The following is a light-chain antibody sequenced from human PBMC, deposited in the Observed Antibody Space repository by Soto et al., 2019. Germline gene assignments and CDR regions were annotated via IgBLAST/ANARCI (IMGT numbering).Light chain of an antibody. V-gene: IGKV1-39*01. CDR2: AAS. CDR1: QSISSY. CDR3: QQSYSTPPWT. J-gene: IGKJ1*01. Sequence: DIQMTQSPSSLSASVGDRVTITFRASQSISSYLNWYQQKPGKAPKLLIYAASSLQSGVPSRFSGSGSGTDFTLTISSLQPEDFATYYCQQSYSTPPWTFGQGTNVDIK.